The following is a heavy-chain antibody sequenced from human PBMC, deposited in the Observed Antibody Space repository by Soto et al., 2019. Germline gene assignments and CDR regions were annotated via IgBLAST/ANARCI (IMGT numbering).Heavy chain of an antibody. D-gene: IGHD1-26*01. J-gene: IGHJ6*02. CDR3: ARQGSWPYYYYGLDF. CDR1: GYTFTTSG. CDR2: ISTYNGDT. V-gene: IGHV1-18*01. Sequence: QVQLVQSGPEVRKPGASVKVSCEASGYTFTTSGISWVRQVPGQGLEWMGWISTYNGDTNSAQNFQGRVLMTADTSTGTAYMEWMSLKSDDTAVYYCARQGSWPYYYYGLDFWGQGTTVTVSS.